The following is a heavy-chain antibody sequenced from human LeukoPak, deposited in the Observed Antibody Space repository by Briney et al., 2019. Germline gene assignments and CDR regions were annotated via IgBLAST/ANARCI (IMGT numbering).Heavy chain of an antibody. Sequence: SVKVSCKASGYTFTSYDINWVRQATGQGLEWMGGILPIFGSANYAQKFQGRVTITADESTSTAYMELSSLRSEDTAVYYCASVTAVTTKGHGAFDIWGQGTLVTVSS. CDR3: ASVTAVTTKGHGAFDI. V-gene: IGHV1-69*13. J-gene: IGHJ3*02. CDR1: GYTFTSYD. CDR2: ILPIFGSA. D-gene: IGHD4-17*01.